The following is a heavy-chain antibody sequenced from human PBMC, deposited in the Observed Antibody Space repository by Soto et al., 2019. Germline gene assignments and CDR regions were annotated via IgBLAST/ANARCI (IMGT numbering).Heavy chain of an antibody. V-gene: IGHV4-30-4*01. CDR2: IHHSGST. Sequence: SETLSLTCTVSGGSISSGENFWNWIRQSPGKGLEWIGYIHHSGSTYYNPSLKSRLTISVDTSKNQISLKLNSVTAADTAVYYCARDTGAYPYYLDYWGQGTLVTVSS. CDR1: GGSISSGENF. J-gene: IGHJ4*02. D-gene: IGHD7-27*01. CDR3: ARDTGAYPYYLDY.